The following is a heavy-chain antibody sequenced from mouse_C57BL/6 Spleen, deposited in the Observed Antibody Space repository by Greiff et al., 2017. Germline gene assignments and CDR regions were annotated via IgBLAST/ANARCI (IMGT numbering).Heavy chain of an antibody. CDR3: ARASKLSYFDY. V-gene: IGHV1-69*01. CDR2: IAPSDSYT. J-gene: IGHJ2*01. CDR1: GYTFTSYW. D-gene: IGHD6-1*01. Sequence: VQLQQPGAELVMPGASVKLSCKASGYTFTSYWMPWVKQRPGQGLEWIGEIAPSDSYTNYNQKFKGKSTLTVDKSSSTAYMQLSSLTSEDSAVYYCARASKLSYFDYWGQGTTLTVSS.